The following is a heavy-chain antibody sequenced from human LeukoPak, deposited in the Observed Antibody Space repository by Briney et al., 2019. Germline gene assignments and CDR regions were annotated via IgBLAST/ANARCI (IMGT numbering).Heavy chain of an antibody. V-gene: IGHV4-34*01. D-gene: IGHD2-2*01. CDR1: GGSFSGYY. J-gene: IGHJ4*02. CDR3: ARGNCSSTSCMDY. CDR2: INHSGST. Sequence: SETLSLTCTVYGGSFSGYYWSWIRQPPGKGLEWIGEINHSGSTNYNPSLKSRVTISVDTSKNQFSLKLSSVTAADTAVYYRARGNCSSTSCMDYWGQGTLVTVSS.